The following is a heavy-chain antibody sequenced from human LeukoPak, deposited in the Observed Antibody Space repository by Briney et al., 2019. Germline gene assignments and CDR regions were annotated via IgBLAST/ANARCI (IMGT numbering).Heavy chain of an antibody. CDR1: GFTFSDYY. CDR3: ARDRFVSWSHY. CDR2: ISSSSSYT. Sequence: GGSPRLSCAASGFTFSDYYMNWIRQAPGKGLEWVSYISSSSSYTNYADSVKGRFTISRGNAKNSLYLQMNSLRAEDTAVYYCARDRFVSWSHYWGQGTLVTVSS. V-gene: IGHV3-11*06. J-gene: IGHJ4*02. D-gene: IGHD6-13*01.